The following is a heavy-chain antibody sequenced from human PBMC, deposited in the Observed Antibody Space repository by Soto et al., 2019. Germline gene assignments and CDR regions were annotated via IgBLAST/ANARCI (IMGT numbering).Heavy chain of an antibody. Sequence: GGSLRLSCAASGFTFNNYAMNWVRQAPGKGLEWVATISGTGGSTYYADSVKGRFTISRDNSKNTLYLKMNSLRVEDKDVYYCAKDRIGGNFDYWGQGTQVTVSS. CDR1: GFTFNNYA. CDR2: ISGTGGST. CDR3: AKDRIGGNFDY. V-gene: IGHV3-23*01. J-gene: IGHJ4*02.